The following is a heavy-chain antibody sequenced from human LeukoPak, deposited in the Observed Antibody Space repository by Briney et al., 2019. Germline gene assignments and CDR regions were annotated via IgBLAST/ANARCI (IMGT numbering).Heavy chain of an antibody. J-gene: IGHJ5*02. CDR1: GFTFSSYA. Sequence: PGGSLRLSCAASGFTFSSYAMSWVRQAPGKGLEWVSTTSGSGGSTYYADSVKGRFTVSRDNSKNTLYLQMNSLRAEDTAVYYCARFQVAYYDPSGFDPGARGPWSPSPQ. CDR2: TSGSGGST. CDR3: ARFQVAYYDPSGFDP. D-gene: IGHD3-3*01. V-gene: IGHV3-23*01.